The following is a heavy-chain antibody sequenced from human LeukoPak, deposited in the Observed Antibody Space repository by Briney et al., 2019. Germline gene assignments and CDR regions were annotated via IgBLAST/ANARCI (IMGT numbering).Heavy chain of an antibody. Sequence: SETLSLTSAVYGGSFSGYCWSWIHQPPGKGLEWVGEINHSGSTNYNPSLKSRVTIPVDTSKNQFSLKLSSVTAADTAVYYCARRVIAVAGRIDYWGQGTLVTVSS. D-gene: IGHD6-19*01. CDR2: INHSGST. CDR3: ARRVIAVAGRIDY. J-gene: IGHJ4*02. V-gene: IGHV4-34*01. CDR1: GGSFSGYC.